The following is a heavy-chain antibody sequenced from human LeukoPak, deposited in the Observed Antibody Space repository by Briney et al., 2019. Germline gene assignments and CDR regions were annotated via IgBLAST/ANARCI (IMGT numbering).Heavy chain of an antibody. CDR2: ISGSGGGT. V-gene: IGHV3-23*01. J-gene: IGHJ6*03. CDR3: AKMGVAGTLWFLKENYYYYYMDV. CDR1: GFTFSTYA. Sequence: PGGSLRLSCAASGFTFSTYAMSWVRQAPGKGLEWVSTISGSGGGTYFADSVKGRFTISRDNSKNTLYLQMNSLRAEDTAVYYCAKMGVAGTLWFLKENYYYYYMDVWGKGTTVTVSS. D-gene: IGHD6-19*01.